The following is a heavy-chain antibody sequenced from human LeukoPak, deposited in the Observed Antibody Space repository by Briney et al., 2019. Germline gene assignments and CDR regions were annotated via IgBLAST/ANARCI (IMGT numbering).Heavy chain of an antibody. Sequence: SVKVSCKASGGSFSDYSISWVRQAPGQGLEWMGRIIAILDTAHYAQKFQGRFTITADKSTTTVYMELSSLRSDDTAVYYCVRSGYDYYWFDPWGQGTLVTVSS. CDR1: GGSFSDYS. CDR2: IIAILDTA. V-gene: IGHV1-69*08. J-gene: IGHJ5*02. D-gene: IGHD5-12*01. CDR3: VRSGYDYYWFDP.